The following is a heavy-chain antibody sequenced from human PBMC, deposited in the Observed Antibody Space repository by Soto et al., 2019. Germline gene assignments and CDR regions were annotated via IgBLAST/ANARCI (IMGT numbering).Heavy chain of an antibody. V-gene: IGHV1-18*01. CDR1: GYTFTSYG. Sequence: ASVKVSCKASGYTFTSYGISWVRQAPGQGLEWMGWISAYNGNTNYAQKLQGRVTMTTDTSTSTAYMELRSLRSDDTAVYSCATFGPHIAAASGDYWGQGPMVTVSS. CDR2: ISAYNGNT. CDR3: ATFGPHIAAASGDY. D-gene: IGHD6-13*01. J-gene: IGHJ4*02.